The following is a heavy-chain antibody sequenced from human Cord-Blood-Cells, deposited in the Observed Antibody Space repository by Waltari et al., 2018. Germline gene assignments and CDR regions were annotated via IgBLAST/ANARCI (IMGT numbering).Heavy chain of an antibody. Sequence: QVQLVQSGAEVKKPGASVKVSCKASGYTFTSYDINWVRQATGQGLEWLGWMNPNRGNTGYAQEVQGRITITRNTSISTAYMGLSSLRSEDTAVYYCARLRHCSSTSCYQGFDPWGQGTLVTVSS. CDR1: GYTFTSYD. J-gene: IGHJ5*02. CDR2: MNPNRGNT. D-gene: IGHD2-2*01. V-gene: IGHV1-8*03. CDR3: ARLRHCSSTSCYQGFDP.